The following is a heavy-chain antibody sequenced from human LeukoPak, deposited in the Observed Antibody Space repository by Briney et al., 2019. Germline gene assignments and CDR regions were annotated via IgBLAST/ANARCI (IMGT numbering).Heavy chain of an antibody. Sequence: PGGSLRLSCAVSGFTFSSYSMNWVRQAPGKGLEWVSYISSSSSTIYYADSVKGRFTISRDNAKNSLYLQMNSLRAEDTAVYYCARVYGDYSTGNFDYWGQGTLVTVSS. V-gene: IGHV3-48*01. CDR2: ISSSSSTI. D-gene: IGHD4-17*01. J-gene: IGHJ4*02. CDR1: GFTFSSYS. CDR3: ARVYGDYSTGNFDY.